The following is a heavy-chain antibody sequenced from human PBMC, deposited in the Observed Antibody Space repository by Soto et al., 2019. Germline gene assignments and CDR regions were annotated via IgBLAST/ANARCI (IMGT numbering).Heavy chain of an antibody. J-gene: IGHJ5*02. D-gene: IGHD2-15*01. CDR1: GGTFSSYA. Sequence: GASVKVSCKASGGTFSSYAISWVRQAPGQGLEWMGGIIPIFGTANYAQKFQGRVTITADESTSTAYMELSSLRSEDTAVYYCARDHIGYCSGGSCYRKKTTVTNNWFDPWGQGTLVTVSS. V-gene: IGHV1-69*13. CDR3: ARDHIGYCSGGSCYRKKTTVTNNWFDP. CDR2: IIPIFGTA.